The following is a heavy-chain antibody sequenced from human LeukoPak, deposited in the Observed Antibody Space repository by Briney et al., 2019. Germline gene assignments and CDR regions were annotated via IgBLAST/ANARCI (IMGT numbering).Heavy chain of an antibody. J-gene: IGHJ6*03. CDR1: GYTFTSYG. Sequence: ASVKVSCKASGYTFTSYGISWVRQAPGQGLEWMGGIIPIFGTANYAQKFQGRVTITTDESTSTAYMELSSLRSEDTAVYYCARLACSSTSCYNYYYYMDVWGKGTTVTASS. V-gene: IGHV1-69*05. CDR3: ARLACSSTSCYNYYYYMDV. D-gene: IGHD2-2*02. CDR2: IIPIFGTA.